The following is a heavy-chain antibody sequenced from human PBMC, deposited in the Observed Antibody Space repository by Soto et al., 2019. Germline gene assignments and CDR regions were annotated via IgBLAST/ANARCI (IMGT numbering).Heavy chain of an antibody. CDR1: GGSISTSNW. Sequence: QVQLQESGPGLVKPSATLSLTCAVSGGSISTSNWWSWVRQPPGKGLEWIGEVYRTGSTNYNPSLESRLTIAVDKSKYQFALKLTSVTAADTAVYYCARARATIAAAAIFDCWGQGTLVTVSS. J-gene: IGHJ4*02. V-gene: IGHV4-4*02. CDR3: ARARATIAAAAIFDC. CDR2: VYRTGST. D-gene: IGHD6-13*01.